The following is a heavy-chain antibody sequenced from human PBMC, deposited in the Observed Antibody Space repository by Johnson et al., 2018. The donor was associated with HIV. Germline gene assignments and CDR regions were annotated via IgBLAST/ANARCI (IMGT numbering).Heavy chain of an antibody. CDR1: GFTFSSYD. V-gene: IGHV3-13*01. J-gene: IGHJ3*02. D-gene: IGHD6-13*01. CDR2: IGTAGDT. CDR3: AKDMAPPSRIAAAASHAFDI. Sequence: VQLVESGGGLVQPGGSLRLSCAASGFTFSSYDMHWVRQATGKGLEWVSAIGTAGDTYYPGSVKGRFTISRDNAKNSRYLQMNSLRAEDTALYSCAKDMAPPSRIAAAASHAFDIWGQGTMVTVSS.